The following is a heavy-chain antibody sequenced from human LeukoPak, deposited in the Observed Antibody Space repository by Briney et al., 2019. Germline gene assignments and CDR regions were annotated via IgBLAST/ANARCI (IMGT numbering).Heavy chain of an antibody. V-gene: IGHV4-59*01. CDR2: VYNTGGT. J-gene: IGHJ4*02. Sequence: SETLSLTCTVSGGSISGYYWSWVRQPPGKGLEWIGYVYNTGGTNYNPSLKSRVNISIETSKNQFSLKVRSVTAADTAVYFCARTDWRRRANAYEPSFDYWGQGTLVTVSS. CDR1: GGSISGYY. CDR3: ARTDWRRRANAYEPSFDY. D-gene: IGHD3-3*01.